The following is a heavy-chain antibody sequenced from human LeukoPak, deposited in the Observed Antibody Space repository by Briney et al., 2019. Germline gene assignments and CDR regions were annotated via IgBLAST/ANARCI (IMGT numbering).Heavy chain of an antibody. CDR3: ARGHDDDSSVAY. J-gene: IGHJ4*02. D-gene: IGHD3-22*01. V-gene: IGHV3-66*01. CDR2: IYSGGST. CDR1: GFTVSSNY. Sequence: GGSLRLSCTASGFTVSSNYMSCVRQAPGKGLEWVSVIYSGGSTYYADSVKGRFTISRDNSKNTVDLQMNSLRAEDTAVYYWARGHDDDSSVAYWGQGTLVTVSS.